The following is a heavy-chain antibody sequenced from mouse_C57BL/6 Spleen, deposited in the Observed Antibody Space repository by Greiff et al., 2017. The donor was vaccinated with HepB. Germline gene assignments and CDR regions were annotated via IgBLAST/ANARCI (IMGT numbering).Heavy chain of an antibody. CDR1: GFSFNTYA. D-gene: IGHD4-1*01. CDR3: VSSSGKDFDY. V-gene: IGHV10-1*01. Sequence: EVHLVESGGGLVQPKGSLKLSCAASGFSFNTYAMNWVRQAPGKGLEWVARIRSKSNNYATYYADSVKDRFTISRDDSESMLYLQMNNLKTEDTAMYYCVSSSGKDFDYWGQGTTLTVSS. CDR2: IRSKSNNYAT. J-gene: IGHJ2*01.